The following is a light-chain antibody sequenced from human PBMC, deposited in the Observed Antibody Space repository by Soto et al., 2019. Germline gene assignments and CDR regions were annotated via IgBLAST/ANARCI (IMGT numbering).Light chain of an antibody. V-gene: IGKV3-20*01. CDR2: GAS. CDR1: QSVSSSY. CDR3: QQYDAWPLT. Sequence: IVLTQSPGTLSLSPGERATLSCSASQSVSSSYLAWYQQKPGQAPRLLIYGASSRATGIPDRFSGSGSGTDFTLTISRLEPEDFAVYYCQQYDAWPLTCGGGAKGDIK. J-gene: IGKJ4*01.